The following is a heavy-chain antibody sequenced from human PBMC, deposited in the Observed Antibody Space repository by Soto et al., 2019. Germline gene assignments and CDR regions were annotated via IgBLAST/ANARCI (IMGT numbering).Heavy chain of an antibody. Sequence: PGGSLRLSXAASGLTFSSYAMHWVRRAPGKGLEWVAVISYDGSNKYYADSVKGRFTISRDNSKNTLYMQMNSLRAEDTAVCYCARGPSSLTRFDYWGQGTLVTVS. D-gene: IGHD2-2*01. J-gene: IGHJ4*02. CDR3: ARGPSSLTRFDY. CDR1: GLTFSSYA. V-gene: IGHV3-30-3*01. CDR2: ISYDGSNK.